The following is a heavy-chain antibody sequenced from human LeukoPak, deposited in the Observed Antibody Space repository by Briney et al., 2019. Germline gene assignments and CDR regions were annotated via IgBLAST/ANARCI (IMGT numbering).Heavy chain of an antibody. CDR2: IWYDGSNK. CDR1: GFTFSSYG. CDR3: AREKSMVVSFDY. V-gene: IGHV3-33*01. J-gene: IGHJ4*02. Sequence: GRSLRLSCAASGFTFSSYGMHWVRQAPGKGLEWVAVIWYDGSNKYYADSVKGRFTISRDNSKNTLYLQMNSLRAEDTAVYYCAREKSMVVSFDYWGQGTLVTVSS. D-gene: IGHD2-15*01.